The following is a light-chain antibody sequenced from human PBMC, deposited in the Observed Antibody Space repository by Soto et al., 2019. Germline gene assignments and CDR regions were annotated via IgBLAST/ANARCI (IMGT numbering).Light chain of an antibody. V-gene: IGLV3-21*04. Sequence: SYELTQSPSVSVAPEPTATITCGGNNTGNKRVHWYRQKPGQAPVLLISYDSDRPSGIPERFSGSNSGNTATLTISRVEAGDEADYYCQVWDIMTDNYVFGSGTKLTVL. CDR2: YDS. CDR3: QVWDIMTDNYV. CDR1: NTGNKR. J-gene: IGLJ1*01.